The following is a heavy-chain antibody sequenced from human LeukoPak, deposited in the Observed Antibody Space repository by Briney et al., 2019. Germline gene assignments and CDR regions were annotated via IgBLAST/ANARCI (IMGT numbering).Heavy chain of an antibody. CDR2: IYSGGST. J-gene: IGHJ4*02. Sequence: GGSLRLSCAASGFTVSSNYMSWVRQAPGKGLEWVSVIYSGGSTYYADSVKGRFTISRNNSKNTLYLQMNSLRAEDTAVYYCARGPTYYYGSGSYYYAYWGQGTLVTVSS. V-gene: IGHV3-53*01. CDR1: GFTVSSNY. CDR3: ARGPTYYYGSGSYYYAY. D-gene: IGHD3-10*01.